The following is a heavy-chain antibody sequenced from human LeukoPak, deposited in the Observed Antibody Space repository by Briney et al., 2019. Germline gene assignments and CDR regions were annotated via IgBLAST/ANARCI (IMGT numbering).Heavy chain of an antibody. CDR3: AKDSPMTLVDY. Sequence: GGSLRLSCAASGFTFSSHSMSWVRQPPGEGLEWVAAISPSGDSTTYRDSVKGQFTISRDNSKNTLYLQMNSLRAEDTAVYYCAKDSPMTLVDYWGQGTLVTVSS. V-gene: IGHV3-23*01. CDR1: GFTFSSHS. J-gene: IGHJ4*02. CDR2: ISPSGDST.